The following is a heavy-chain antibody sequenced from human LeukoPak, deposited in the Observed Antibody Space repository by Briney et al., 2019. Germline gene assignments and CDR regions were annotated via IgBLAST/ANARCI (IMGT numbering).Heavy chain of an antibody. V-gene: IGHV1-46*01. CDR3: ARICCPASATWYPDDY. D-gene: IGHD6-13*01. Sequence: GASVKVSCKTSGYTFTKYLIHWVRQAPGQGLEWMGTINPQGDITNYAQRFQGRITLTEDTSTSTVYMELSSLTSEDTAVYYCARICCPASATWYPDDYWGQGTLVTVSS. CDR1: GYTFTKYL. J-gene: IGHJ4*02. CDR2: INPQGDIT.